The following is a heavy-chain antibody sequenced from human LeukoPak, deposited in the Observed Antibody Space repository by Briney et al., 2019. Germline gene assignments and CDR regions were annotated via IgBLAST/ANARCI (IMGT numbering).Heavy chain of an antibody. J-gene: IGHJ2*01. CDR3: AVSSDYYVTPHWYFDL. CDR1: GFAFSNYS. CDR2: ISSGSGYI. Sequence: GGSLRLSCAASGFAFSNYSMNWVRQAPGKGLEWVSSISSGSGYIYYADSMKGRFTISRDNAKNSLYLQMNSLRAEDTAVYYCAVSSDYYVTPHWYFDLWGRGTLVTVSS. D-gene: IGHD3-10*02. V-gene: IGHV3-21*01.